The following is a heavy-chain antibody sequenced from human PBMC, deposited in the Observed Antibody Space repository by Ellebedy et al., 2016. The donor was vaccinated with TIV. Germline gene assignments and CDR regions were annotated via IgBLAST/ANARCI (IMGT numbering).Heavy chain of an antibody. D-gene: IGHD4-23*01. V-gene: IGHV1-69*13. CDR3: ARDSPDYGGAFDY. J-gene: IGHJ4*02. Sequence: AASVKVSCKASGGTFSSYAISWVRQAPGQGLEWMGWIIPIFGTANYAPKFQGRVTITADESTSTAYMELSSLRSEDTAVYYCARDSPDYGGAFDYWGQGTLVTVSS. CDR1: GGTFSSYA. CDR2: IIPIFGTA.